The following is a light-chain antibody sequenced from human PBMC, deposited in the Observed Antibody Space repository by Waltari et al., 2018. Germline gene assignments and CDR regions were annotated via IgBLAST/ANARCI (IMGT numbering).Light chain of an antibody. J-gene: IGLJ2*01. V-gene: IGLV2-14*03. CDR3: SSYTNSNTLV. CDR2: DVS. Sequence: QSALTQPASVSGSPGQSITISCTGTSSDVGGYNYISWYQQHPGKAPKLMIYDVSNRPSGVSVRFSGSKSGDSASLTISGLQAEDEADYYCSSYTNSNTLVFGGGTNLTVL. CDR1: SSDVGGYNY.